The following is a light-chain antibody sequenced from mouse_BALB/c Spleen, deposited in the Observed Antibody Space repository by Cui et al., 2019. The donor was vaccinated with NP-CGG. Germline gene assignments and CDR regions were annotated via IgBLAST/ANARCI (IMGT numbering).Light chain of an antibody. CDR1: TGAVTTSNY. CDR3: ALWYSNHWV. CDR2: GTN. Sequence: HAVVTHESSLTTSSGETVTLRCRSSTGAVTTSNYANWVHEKPDHLFTGLIGGTNNRAPGVPARFSGSLIGDKAALTITGAQTEDEAIYFCALWYSNHWVFGGGTKLTVL. J-gene: IGLJ1*01. V-gene: IGLV1*01.